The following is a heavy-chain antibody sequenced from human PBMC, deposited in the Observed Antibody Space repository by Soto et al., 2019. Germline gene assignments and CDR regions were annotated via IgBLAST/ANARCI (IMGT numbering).Heavy chain of an antibody. CDR2: IYYSGST. Sequence: SETLSLTCTVSGGSISSGGYYWSWIRQHPGKGLEWIGYIYYSGSTYYNPSLKSRVTISVDTSKNQFSLKLSSVTAADTAVYYCARGHYDSSGYYPNWGQGTLVTVSS. CDR3: ARGHYDSSGYYPN. V-gene: IGHV4-31*03. CDR1: GGSISSGGYY. J-gene: IGHJ4*02. D-gene: IGHD3-22*01.